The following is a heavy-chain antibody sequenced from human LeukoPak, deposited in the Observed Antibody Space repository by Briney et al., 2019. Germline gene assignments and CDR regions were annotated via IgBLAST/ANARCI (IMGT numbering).Heavy chain of an antibody. Sequence: NPSETLSLTCTVSGGSISSYYWSRIRQPPGKGLEWIGYIYYSGSTNYNPSLKSRVTISVDTSKNQFSLKLSSVTAADTAVYYCARLRDDSSGYYWPGYFDYWGQGTLVTVSS. CDR3: ARLRDDSSGYYWPGYFDY. CDR1: GGSISSYY. V-gene: IGHV4-59*08. D-gene: IGHD3-22*01. CDR2: IYYSGST. J-gene: IGHJ4*02.